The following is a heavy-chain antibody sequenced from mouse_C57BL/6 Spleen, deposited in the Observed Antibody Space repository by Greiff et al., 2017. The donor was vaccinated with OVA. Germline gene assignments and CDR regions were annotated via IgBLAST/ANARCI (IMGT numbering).Heavy chain of an antibody. J-gene: IGHJ3*01. D-gene: IGHD1-1*01. V-gene: IGHV1-15*01. CDR1: GYTFTDYE. CDR3: TRTTVVVKTPFAY. Sequence: VQLQQSGAELVRPGASVTLSCKASGYTFTDYEMHWVKQTPVHGLEWIGAIDPETGGTAYNQKFTGKAILTADKSSSTAYMELRSLTSEDSAVYYCTRTTVVVKTPFAYWGQGTLVTVSA. CDR2: IDPETGGT.